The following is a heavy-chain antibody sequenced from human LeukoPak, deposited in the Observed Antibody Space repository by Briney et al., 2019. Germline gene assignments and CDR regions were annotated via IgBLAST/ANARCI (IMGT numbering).Heavy chain of an antibody. CDR1: ASGVAFSSHS. Sequence: GGSLRLSCAASASGVAFSSHSMNWVRQAPGKGLEWTSYIHSSGNYIFYAASVKGRSAVSRDNARNSLFLQMNNLRAEDTAIYYCAREYNSRATFDYWGQGTLVSVSS. J-gene: IGHJ4*02. D-gene: IGHD1-20*01. V-gene: IGHV3-21*05. CDR3: AREYNSRATFDY. CDR2: IHSSGNYI.